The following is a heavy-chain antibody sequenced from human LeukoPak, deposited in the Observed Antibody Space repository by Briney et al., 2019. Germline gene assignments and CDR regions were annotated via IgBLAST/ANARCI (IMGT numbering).Heavy chain of an antibody. V-gene: IGHV1-2*02. J-gene: IGHJ6*03. D-gene: IGHD3-16*01. CDR1: GYSFTGYY. CDR3: ARDRSDRGTWYYFYMDV. Sequence: ASMKVSCKASGYSFTGYYLHWVRQAPGQGLEWMGWINPNSGGTKYVQKFQGRVTMTRDTSISTAYMELSSLRSDDTAVYYCARDRSDRGTWYYFYMDVWGTGTTVTVSS. CDR2: INPNSGGT.